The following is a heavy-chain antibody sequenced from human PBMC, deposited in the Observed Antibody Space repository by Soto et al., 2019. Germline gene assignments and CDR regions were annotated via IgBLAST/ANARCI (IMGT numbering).Heavy chain of an antibody. Sequence: GGSLRLSCAASGFTFSSYAMSWVRQAPGKGLEWVSGISGSGGSTYYADSVKGRFTISRDSSKNTLYLQMNSLRAEDTAVYYCAKVFDYGDYVGPAFDYWGQGA. CDR3: AKVFDYGDYVGPAFDY. CDR2: ISGSGGST. CDR1: GFTFSSYA. D-gene: IGHD4-17*01. J-gene: IGHJ4*02. V-gene: IGHV3-23*01.